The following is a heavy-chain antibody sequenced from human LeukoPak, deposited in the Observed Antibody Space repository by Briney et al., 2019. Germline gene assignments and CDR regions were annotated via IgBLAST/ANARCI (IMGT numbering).Heavy chain of an antibody. CDR2: IYYSGST. CDR3: ARRSPGRQGYFQH. D-gene: IGHD3-10*01. Sequence: SETLSLTCTVSGGSISSSSYYWGWIRQPPGKGLEWIGSIYYSGSTYYNPSLKSRVTISVDTSKNQFSLKLSSVTAADTAVYYCARRSPGRQGYFQHWGQGTLVTVSS. CDR1: GGSISSSSYY. J-gene: IGHJ1*01. V-gene: IGHV4-39*01.